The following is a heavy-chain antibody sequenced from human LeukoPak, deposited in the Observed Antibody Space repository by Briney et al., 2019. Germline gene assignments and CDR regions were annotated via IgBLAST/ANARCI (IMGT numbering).Heavy chain of an antibody. CDR1: GGSISNYY. V-gene: IGHV4-4*07. D-gene: IGHD4-17*01. J-gene: IGHJ4*02. CDR3: ARALRRSYFDY. CDR2: VYTSGST. Sequence: PSETLSLTCTVSGGSISNYYWSWIRQPARKGLEWIGRVYTSGSTNYNPPLKSRVTSSVDTSKNQFSLKLSSVTAADTAVYYCARALRRSYFDYWGQGTLVTVSS.